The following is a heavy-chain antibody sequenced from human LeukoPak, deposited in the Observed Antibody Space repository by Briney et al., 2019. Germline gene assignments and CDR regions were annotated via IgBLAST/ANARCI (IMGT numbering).Heavy chain of an antibody. CDR1: GFTFSRHW. D-gene: IGHD5-24*01. CDR3: ARGRKWLQPLDY. CDR2: IKEDGSEK. V-gene: IGHV3-7*01. Sequence: GGSLRLSCAASGFTFSRHWMTWVRQAPGKGLEWVANIKEDGSEKNYVDSVRGRFIISRDNTKNSLYLQMNTLRAEDTAVYYCARGRKWLQPLDYWGQGNLVTVS. J-gene: IGHJ4*02.